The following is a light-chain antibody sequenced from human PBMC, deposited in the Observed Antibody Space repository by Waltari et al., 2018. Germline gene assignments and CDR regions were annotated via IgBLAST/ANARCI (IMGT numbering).Light chain of an antibody. J-gene: IGLJ3*02. CDR3: EAWDSSLGAGV. Sequence: QSLLTQPPSVSAAPGQRVTISCSGASSNVGTNYVSWYQVVPGTAPQLLIYDPDQRPSGTPDRVSGSKSGTSATLGISGLQTGDEADYFCEAWDSSLGAGVFGGGTKVTVL. V-gene: IGLV1-51*01. CDR1: SSNVGTNY. CDR2: DPD.